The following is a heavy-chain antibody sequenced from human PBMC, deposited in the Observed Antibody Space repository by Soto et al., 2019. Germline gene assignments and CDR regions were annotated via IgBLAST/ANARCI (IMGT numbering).Heavy chain of an antibody. D-gene: IGHD3-22*01. CDR3: ARDLMPNDRGLGDLAY. V-gene: IGHV3-21*06. CDR1: GFTFNKYS. Sequence: EVRLVESGGGLVKPGGSLRVSCAAAGFTFNKYSMNWVRQAPGKGLEWVSSITSKTGDQYYADSVKGRCIISRDNTKNSLSQQVTSLRDEDTAVYYCARDLMPNDRGLGDLAYWGQGTLVTVSS. CDR2: ITSKTGDQ. J-gene: IGHJ4*02.